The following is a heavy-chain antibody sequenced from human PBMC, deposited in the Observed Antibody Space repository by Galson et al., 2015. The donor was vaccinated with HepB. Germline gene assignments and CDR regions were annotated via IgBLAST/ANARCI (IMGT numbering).Heavy chain of an antibody. CDR3: ARGQFEGLRYFDWLPRGYYYYMDV. Sequence: SVKVSCKASGYTFTSYDINWVRQATGQGLEWMGWMNPNSGNTGYAQKFQGRVTMTRNTSISTAYMGLSSLRSEDTAVYYCARGQFEGLRYFDWLPRGYYYYMDVWGKGTTVTVSS. D-gene: IGHD3-9*01. J-gene: IGHJ6*03. V-gene: IGHV1-8*01. CDR2: MNPNSGNT. CDR1: GYTFTSYD.